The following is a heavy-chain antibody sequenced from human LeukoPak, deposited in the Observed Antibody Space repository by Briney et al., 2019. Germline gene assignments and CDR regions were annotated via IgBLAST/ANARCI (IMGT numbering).Heavy chain of an antibody. CDR2: IIPIFGTA. V-gene: IGHV1-69*05. CDR1: GGTFSSYA. D-gene: IGHD3-3*01. CDR3: ARVGLTIVGVAENWFDP. J-gene: IGHJ5*02. Sequence: GASVKVSCKASGGTFSSYAISWVRQAPGQGLEWMGGIIPIFGTANYAQKFQGRGTITTDESTSTAYMELSSLRSEDTAVYYCARVGLTIVGVAENWFDPWGQGTLVTVSS.